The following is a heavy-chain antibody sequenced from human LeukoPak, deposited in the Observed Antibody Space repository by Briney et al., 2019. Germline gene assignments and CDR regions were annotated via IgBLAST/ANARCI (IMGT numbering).Heavy chain of an antibody. D-gene: IGHD3-10*01. V-gene: IGHV4-31*03. CDR3: ARGGLLWFGELLPPDY. CDR1: GGSISSGGYY. J-gene: IGHJ4*02. CDR2: IYYSGST. Sequence: SETLSLTCTVSGGSISSGGYYWSWIRQHPGKGLEWIGYIYYSGSTYYNPSLKSRVTISVDTSKNQFSLKLSSVTAADTAVYYCARGGLLWFGELLPPDYWGQGTLVTVSS.